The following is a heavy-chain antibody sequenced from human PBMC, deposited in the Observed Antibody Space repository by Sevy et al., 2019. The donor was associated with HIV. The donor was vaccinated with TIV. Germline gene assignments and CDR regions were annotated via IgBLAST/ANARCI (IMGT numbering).Heavy chain of an antibody. CDR1: GFRFSAFG. V-gene: IGHV3-23*01. CDR3: AKAHYYDFWSHNYNNWFDP. CDR2: INGGGGST. Sequence: GGSLRLACVASGFRFSAFGMAWVRQAAGEGLEWVSGINGGGGSTYYRNSVKGRFTVSRDNSKNTVYLQMNSLRADDTAVYYCAKAHYYDFWSHNYNNWFDPWGQGTLVTVSS. D-gene: IGHD3-3*01. J-gene: IGHJ5*02.